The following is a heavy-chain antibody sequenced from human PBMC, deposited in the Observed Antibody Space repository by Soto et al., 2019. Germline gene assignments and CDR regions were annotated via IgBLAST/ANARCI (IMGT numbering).Heavy chain of an antibody. V-gene: IGHV3-23*01. D-gene: IGHD3-16*01. CDR2: YGGSGGST. CDR1: GFSFSTYG. CDR3: VKFRGRSYHYYYMDV. Sequence: DVQLLESGGGLAQRGGSLRLSCAASGFSFSTYGMTWVRQAPGKGLEWVSYGGSGGSTYYADFVKARFTIYRDNSKNTLYLQMHSRIAEDTAVYYCVKFRGRSYHYYYMDVWGNGTTVTVSS. J-gene: IGHJ6*03.